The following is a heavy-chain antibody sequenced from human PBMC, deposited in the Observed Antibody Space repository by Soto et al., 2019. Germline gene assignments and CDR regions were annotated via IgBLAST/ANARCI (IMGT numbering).Heavy chain of an antibody. CDR1: GFTFSSYW. Sequence: GGSLRLSCAASGFTFSSYWMSWVRQAPGKGLEWVANIKQDGSEKYYVDSVKGRFTISRDNAKNSLYLQMNSLRDEDTAVYYCARENDDFWSGYYKGEIDYWGQGTLVTVSS. D-gene: IGHD3-3*01. J-gene: IGHJ4*02. V-gene: IGHV3-7*01. CDR2: IKQDGSEK. CDR3: ARENDDFWSGYYKGEIDY.